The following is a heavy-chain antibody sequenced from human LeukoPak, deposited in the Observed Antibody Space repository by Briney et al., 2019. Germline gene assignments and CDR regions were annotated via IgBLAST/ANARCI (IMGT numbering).Heavy chain of an antibody. CDR3: ARHRLWFGEREYYFDY. V-gene: IGHV3-30*02. D-gene: IGHD3-10*01. Sequence: GGSLRLSCAASGFTFSSYGMHWVRQAPGKGLEWVAFIRYDGSNKYYADSVKGRFTISRDNAKNSLYLQMNSLRAEDTALYYCARHRLWFGEREYYFDYWGQGTLVTVSS. CDR1: GFTFSSYG. CDR2: IRYDGSNK. J-gene: IGHJ4*02.